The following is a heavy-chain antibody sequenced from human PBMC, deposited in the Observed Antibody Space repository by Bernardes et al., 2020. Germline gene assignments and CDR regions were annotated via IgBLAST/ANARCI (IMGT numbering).Heavy chain of an antibody. J-gene: IGHJ6*04. CDR2: IIPIFGTA. CDR1: GGTFSSYA. D-gene: IGHD5-12*01. V-gene: IGHV1-69*06. CDR3: ASPGVEGYSGYDRLDYYYYGMDV. Sequence: SVKVSCKASGGTFSSYAISWVRQAPGQGLEWMGGIIPIFGTANYAQKFQGRVTITADKSTSTAYMELSSLRSEDTAVYYCASPGVEGYSGYDRLDYYYYGMDVWGKGTTVTVSS.